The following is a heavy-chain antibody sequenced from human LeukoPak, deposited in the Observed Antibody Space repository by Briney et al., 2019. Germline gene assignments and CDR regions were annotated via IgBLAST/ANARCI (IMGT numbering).Heavy chain of an antibody. D-gene: IGHD3-10*01. V-gene: IGHV4-31*03. Sequence: SETLSLTCTVSGGSISSGGYYWSWIRKHPGKGLEGIGYIYYSGSTYYNPSLKSRVTISVDTSKNQFSLKLSSVTAADTAVYYCARVLWRNVIDSWGQGTLVTVSS. CDR2: IYYSGST. CDR3: ARVLWRNVIDS. J-gene: IGHJ4*02. CDR1: GGSISSGGYY.